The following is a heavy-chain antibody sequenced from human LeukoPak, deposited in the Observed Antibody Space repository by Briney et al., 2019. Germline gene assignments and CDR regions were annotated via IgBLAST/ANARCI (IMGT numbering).Heavy chain of an antibody. Sequence: GGSLRLSCAASGFTVSSNYMSWVRQAPGKGLEWVSVIYSGGSTYYVDSVKGRFTISRDNSKNTLYLQMNSLRAEDTAVYYCARDRSPNYYDSSGYHDYWGQGTLVTVSS. V-gene: IGHV3-66*01. D-gene: IGHD3-22*01. CDR2: IYSGGST. J-gene: IGHJ4*02. CDR1: GFTVSSNY. CDR3: ARDRSPNYYDSSGYHDY.